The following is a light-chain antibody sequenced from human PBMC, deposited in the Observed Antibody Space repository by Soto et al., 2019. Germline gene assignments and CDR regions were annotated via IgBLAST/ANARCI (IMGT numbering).Light chain of an antibody. V-gene: IGKV1-39*01. CDR3: QQSYNTPRT. J-gene: IGKJ1*01. CDR2: AAS. Sequence: DIQMTQSPSSLSASVGERVTITCRASQNIGVYLNWYQQKPGKAPKLLIYAASSLQSGVSSRFSGSGSATDFTLTISSLLPEDFATYYCQQSYNTPRTFGQGTKVEIK. CDR1: QNIGVY.